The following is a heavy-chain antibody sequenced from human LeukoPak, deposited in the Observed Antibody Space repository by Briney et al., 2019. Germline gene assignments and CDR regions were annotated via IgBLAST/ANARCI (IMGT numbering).Heavy chain of an antibody. CDR2: IKQDGSEK. CDR1: GFTLRSYW. D-gene: IGHD1-20*01. Sequence: PGGSLRLSCAASGFTLRSYWMSWVRQAPGKGLEWVANIKQDGSEKYYVDSVKGRFTISRDNAKNSLNLQMNSLRAEDTAVYYCATLITGTIPYIDYWGQGTLVTVSS. CDR3: ATLITGTIPYIDY. V-gene: IGHV3-7*01. J-gene: IGHJ4*02.